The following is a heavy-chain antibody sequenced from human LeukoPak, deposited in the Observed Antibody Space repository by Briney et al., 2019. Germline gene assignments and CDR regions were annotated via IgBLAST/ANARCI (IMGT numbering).Heavy chain of an antibody. CDR2: IYYSGST. D-gene: IGHD3-3*02. CDR3: ARTLGIFGVVDDAFDI. Sequence: SETLSLTCTVSGGSISSSSYYWGWIRQPPGKGLEWIGSIYYSGSTYYNPSLKSRVTISVDTSKNQFSLKLSSVTAADTAVYYCARTLGIFGVVDDAFDIWGQGTMVTVSS. CDR1: GGSISSSSYY. J-gene: IGHJ3*02. V-gene: IGHV4-39*07.